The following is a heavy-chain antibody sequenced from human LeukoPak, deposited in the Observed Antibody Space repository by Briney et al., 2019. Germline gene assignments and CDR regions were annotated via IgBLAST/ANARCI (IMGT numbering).Heavy chain of an antibody. CDR1: GFTVSSNY. V-gene: IGHV3-74*01. J-gene: IGHJ4*02. Sequence: GGSLRLSCAASGFTVSSNYMSWVRQAPGKGLVWVSRISSDGTITSYADSVKGRFTLSRDNSKNTLNLQMNTLRAEDTAVYYCATEHVDTDYWGQGTLVTVSS. D-gene: IGHD5-18*01. CDR2: ISSDGTIT. CDR3: ATEHVDTDY.